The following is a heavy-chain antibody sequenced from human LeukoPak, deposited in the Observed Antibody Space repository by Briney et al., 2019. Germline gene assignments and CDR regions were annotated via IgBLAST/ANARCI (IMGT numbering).Heavy chain of an antibody. Sequence: GGSLRLSCAASGFTFSSYSMNWVRQAPGKGLEWVSSIGSSSSYIYYADSVKGRFTISRDNAKNSLYLQMNSLRAEDTAVYYCARDPLTRPFDYWGQGTLVTVSS. CDR2: IGSSSSYI. J-gene: IGHJ4*02. CDR3: ARDPLTRPFDY. CDR1: GFTFSSYS. V-gene: IGHV3-21*01.